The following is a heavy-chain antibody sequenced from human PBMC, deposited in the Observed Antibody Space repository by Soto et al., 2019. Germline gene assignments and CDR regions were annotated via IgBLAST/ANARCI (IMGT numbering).Heavy chain of an antibody. J-gene: IGHJ6*03. D-gene: IGHD5-12*01. CDR3: ARESGGATATLDYYYFYMDV. CDR2: INPNSGVT. Sequence: QVQLVQSGAEVTKPGASVTVSCRSSGDTFTDYYMHWVRQAPGQGLEWMGWINPNSGVTKYAQKFQGWVTMTRDTYIRTVYMQLSRLRSDDTAVYYCARESGGATATLDYYYFYMDVWGTGTTVTVSS. V-gene: IGHV1-2*04. CDR1: GDTFTDYY.